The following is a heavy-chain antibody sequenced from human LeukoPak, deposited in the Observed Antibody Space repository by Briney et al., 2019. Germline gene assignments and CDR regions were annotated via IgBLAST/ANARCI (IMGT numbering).Heavy chain of an antibody. J-gene: IGHJ4*02. CDR1: GVTVSSNY. Sequence: GGSLRLSCVVSGVTVSSNYMNWVRQAPGKGLEWVSVIYSGGTTYYADSVKGRFTISRDNSKNKLYLRMNSLRAEDTAVYYCARATGQWLSDNCGQGTLGTVSS. D-gene: IGHD6-19*01. V-gene: IGHV3-66*01. CDR2: IYSGGTT. CDR3: ARATGQWLSDN.